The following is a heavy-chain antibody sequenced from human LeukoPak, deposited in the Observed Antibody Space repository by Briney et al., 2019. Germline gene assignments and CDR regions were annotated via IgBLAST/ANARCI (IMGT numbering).Heavy chain of an antibody. D-gene: IGHD3-10*01. CDR2: IYHIGST. CDR1: GFSISRSYY. J-gene: IGHJ4*02. Sequence: PSETLSLTCGVSGFSISRSYYWAWIRQPPGKGLKWIGTIYHIGSTYYSPSLGSRVTMSVDTSKNEFSLNLKSVTAADTAVYYCARAGWIITSGIDYWGQGALVTVSS. CDR3: ARAGWIITSGIDY. V-gene: IGHV4-38-2*01.